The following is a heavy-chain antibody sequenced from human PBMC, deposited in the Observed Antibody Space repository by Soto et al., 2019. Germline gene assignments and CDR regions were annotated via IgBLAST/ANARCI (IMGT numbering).Heavy chain of an antibody. Sequence: EVQLLESGGGLVQPGGSLRLSCTASGFTFSSYAMTWVRQAPGMGLEWVSGIGGTGDDTYNADSVKGRFTISRDNSKNTLYLQMNSLRAEDTAVYYCAKDGVAYHGLWDYFDHWGQGTLVTVSS. CDR1: GFTFSSYA. CDR3: AKDGVAYHGLWDYFDH. CDR2: IGGTGDDT. V-gene: IGHV3-23*01. J-gene: IGHJ4*02. D-gene: IGHD3-10*01.